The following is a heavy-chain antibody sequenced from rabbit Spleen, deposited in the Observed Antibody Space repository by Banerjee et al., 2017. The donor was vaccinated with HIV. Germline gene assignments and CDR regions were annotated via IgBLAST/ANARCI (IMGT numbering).Heavy chain of an antibody. D-gene: IGHD6-1*01. J-gene: IGHJ4*01. V-gene: IGHV1S45*01. Sequence: QEQLEESGGDLVKPGASLTLTCTASGFSFSRYRTCWVRQAPGKGLESIACIYAGDGHRYYASWVNGRFTISKTSSTTVTLQMTSLTAADTATYFCARDYISYADYGYAGYYFVLWGPGTLVTVS. CDR2: IYAGDGHR. CDR3: ARDYISYADYGYAGYYFVL. CDR1: GFSFSRYR.